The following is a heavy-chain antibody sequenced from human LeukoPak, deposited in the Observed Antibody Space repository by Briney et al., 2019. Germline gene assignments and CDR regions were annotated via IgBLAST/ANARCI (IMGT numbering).Heavy chain of an antibody. J-gene: IGHJ5*01. D-gene: IGHD6-13*01. CDR1: GASISSRGSY. Sequence: SQTLSLTCTVSGASISSRGSYCGWIRQPPGKGLEWIGSIPYSRSTYYNPSLKSPVTGSADTPKNQSYLRLCAVTAADTAMYYGERGAAAGIDSWGQGILVTVSS. CDR2: IPYSRST. V-gene: IGHV4-39*01. CDR3: ERGAAAGIDS.